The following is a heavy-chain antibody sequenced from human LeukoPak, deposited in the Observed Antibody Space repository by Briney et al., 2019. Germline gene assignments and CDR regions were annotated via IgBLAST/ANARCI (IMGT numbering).Heavy chain of an antibody. Sequence: GGSLRLSCAASGFTFSTYSMNWVRQAPGKGLEWVSYIDTGTSTIYYADSVKGRFTISRDNSKNTLYLQMNSLRAEDTAVYYCAKDHGRDYYGSGRYDYWGQGTLVTVSS. J-gene: IGHJ4*02. CDR2: IDTGTSTI. D-gene: IGHD3-10*01. V-gene: IGHV3-48*01. CDR1: GFTFSTYS. CDR3: AKDHGRDYYGSGRYDY.